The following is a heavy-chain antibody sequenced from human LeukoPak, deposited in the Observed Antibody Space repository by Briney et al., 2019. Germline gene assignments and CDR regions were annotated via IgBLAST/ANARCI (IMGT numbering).Heavy chain of an antibody. V-gene: IGHV3-49*04. CDR2: IRSKAYGGTI. J-gene: IGHJ4*02. D-gene: IGHD3-22*01. Sequence: GGSLRLSCTASGFTFGDYAMSWVRQPPGKGLEWVGFIRSKAYGGTIEYDVSVRGRFSISRDDSRSIAYLQMNSLKTEDTAFYYCTRGTYYYDRTGYFTDYWGQGTLVTVSS. CDR1: GFTFGDYA. CDR3: TRGTYYYDRTGYFTDY.